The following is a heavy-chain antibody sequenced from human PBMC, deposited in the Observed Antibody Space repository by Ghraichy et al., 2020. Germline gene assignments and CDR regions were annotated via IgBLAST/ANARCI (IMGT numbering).Heavy chain of an antibody. CDR1: GFMVSNYA. Sequence: GESLNISCAASGFMVSNYAMSWVRQAPGKGLEWVSAISVRGDSTAFADSVRGRFTISKDNSKNTLFLQMNSLRAEDTAVYYCDFDYLWVAPFPNFEYWGQGTPVTVSS. CDR3: DFDYLWVAPFPNFEY. J-gene: IGHJ4*02. CDR2: ISVRGDST. V-gene: IGHV3-23*01. D-gene: IGHD3-16*01.